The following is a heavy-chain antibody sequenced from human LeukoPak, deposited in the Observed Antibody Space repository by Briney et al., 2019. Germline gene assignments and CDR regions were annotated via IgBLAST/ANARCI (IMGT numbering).Heavy chain of an antibody. D-gene: IGHD3-22*01. CDR3: ARDYGYYDSSGHYCDY. J-gene: IGHJ4*02. CDR2: ISAYNGDT. Sequence: ASVTVSCTASGGTFSSYAISWVRQAPGQGLEWVGWISAYNGDTNYVQNLQGRVTMTTDASTTTAYMELRSLRSDDTAVYYCARDYGYYDSSGHYCDYWGQGTLVSVSS. V-gene: IGHV1-18*01. CDR1: GGTFSSYA.